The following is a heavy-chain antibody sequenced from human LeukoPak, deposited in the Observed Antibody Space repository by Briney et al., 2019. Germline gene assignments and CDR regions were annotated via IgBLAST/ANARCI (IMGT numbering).Heavy chain of an antibody. CDR2: IKQDGSEK. CDR1: GFTFSSYW. CDR3: AKLTGYSSSWYTPNWFDP. J-gene: IGHJ5*02. V-gene: IGHV3-7*03. D-gene: IGHD6-13*01. Sequence: GGPLRLSCAASGFTFSSYWMSWVRQAPGKGLEWVANIKQDGSEKYYVDSVKGRFTISRDNAKNSLYLQMNSQRAEDTAVYYCAKLTGYSSSWYTPNWFDPWGQGTLVTVSS.